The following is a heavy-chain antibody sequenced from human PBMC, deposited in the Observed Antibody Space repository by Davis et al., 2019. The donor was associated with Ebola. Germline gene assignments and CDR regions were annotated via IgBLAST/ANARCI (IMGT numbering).Heavy chain of an antibody. CDR3: ATALDY. Sequence: GESLKISCAASGFTVSSNYMSWVRQAPGKGLEWVSVIYSGGSTYYADSVKGRFTISRDNSKNTLYLQMNSLRAEDTAVYYCATALDYWGQGTLVTVSS. CDR2: IYSGGST. J-gene: IGHJ4*02. CDR1: GFTVSSNY. V-gene: IGHV3-53*05.